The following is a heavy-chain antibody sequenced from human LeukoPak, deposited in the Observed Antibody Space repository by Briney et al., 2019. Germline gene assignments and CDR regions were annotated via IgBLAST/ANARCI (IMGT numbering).Heavy chain of an antibody. Sequence: AGGSLRLSCAASGFTFSAYRMHWVRQAPGKGLVWVSRIGSEGGSTTYADSVRGRFTISRDNARNTLYLQMNTLRAEDTAVYYCARDLELVYYDSSAYDYWGQGTLVTVSS. CDR3: ARDLELVYYDSSAYDY. V-gene: IGHV3-74*01. D-gene: IGHD3-22*01. CDR1: GFTFSAYR. CDR2: IGSEGGST. J-gene: IGHJ4*02.